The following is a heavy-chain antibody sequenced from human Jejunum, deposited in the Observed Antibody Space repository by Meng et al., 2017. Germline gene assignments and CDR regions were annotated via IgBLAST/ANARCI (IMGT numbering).Heavy chain of an antibody. Sequence: QVQLQESGPGLVKPSGTLSLTCAVSGGYINKENWWSWVRQSPERGLEWIGEIYNGGNTNYNPSLNRRVTMSVDESTNQMSLKLTSVTAADTAVHYCVRGEFAMLARFDFWGQGILVTVSS. D-gene: IGHD2-2*01. CDR3: VRGEFAMLARFDF. CDR2: IYNGGNT. CDR1: GGYINKENW. V-gene: IGHV4-4*02. J-gene: IGHJ4*02.